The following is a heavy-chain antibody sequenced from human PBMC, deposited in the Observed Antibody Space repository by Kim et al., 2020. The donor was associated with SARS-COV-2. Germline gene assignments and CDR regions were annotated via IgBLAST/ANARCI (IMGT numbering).Heavy chain of an antibody. D-gene: IGHD3-9*01. Sequence: ASVKVSCKASGYTFTSYGISWVRQAPGQGLEWMGWISAYNGNTNYAQKLQGRVTMTTDTSTSTAYMELRSLGSDDTAVYYCARDKRRWDDILTGPTPFDYWGQGTLVTVSS. J-gene: IGHJ4*02. CDR1: GYTFTSYG. CDR3: ARDKRRWDDILTGPTPFDY. V-gene: IGHV1-18*01. CDR2: ISAYNGNT.